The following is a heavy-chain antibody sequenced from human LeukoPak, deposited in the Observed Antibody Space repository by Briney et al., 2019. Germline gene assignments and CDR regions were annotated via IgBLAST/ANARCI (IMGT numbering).Heavy chain of an antibody. D-gene: IGHD2-15*01. CDR3: ARQDIVRGMDV. Sequence: GSSVKVSCQASVYTFTSYGISWVRQAPGQGREWMGWISAYNGNTNYAQKLQGRVTMTTDTSTSTAYMELRSLRSDDTAVYYCARQDIVRGMDVWGQGTTVTVSS. V-gene: IGHV1-18*01. CDR1: VYTFTSYG. J-gene: IGHJ6*02. CDR2: ISAYNGNT.